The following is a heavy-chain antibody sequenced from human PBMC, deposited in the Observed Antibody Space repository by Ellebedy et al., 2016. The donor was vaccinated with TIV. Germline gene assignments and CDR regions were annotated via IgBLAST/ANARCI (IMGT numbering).Heavy chain of an antibody. CDR2: FYNSVNT. CDR1: GGSISSYY. CDR3: ARLRHYGGDSVWFFDL. J-gene: IGHJ2*01. V-gene: IGHV4-59*08. Sequence: MPSETLSLTCTVSGGSISSYYWSWIRQPPGKGLEWIGYFYNSVNTIYNPSLKSRVTISLDTSKNQFSLRLTSVTAADTAVYYCARLRHYGGDSVWFFDLWGRGTLVTVSS. D-gene: IGHD4-23*01.